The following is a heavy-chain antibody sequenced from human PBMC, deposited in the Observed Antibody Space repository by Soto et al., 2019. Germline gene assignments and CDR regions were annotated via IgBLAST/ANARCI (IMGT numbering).Heavy chain of an antibody. CDR1: GGSISSYY. CDR3: ARAYSSSSYFDY. V-gene: IGHV4-59*01. CDR2: IYYSGST. Sequence: SETLSLTCTVSGGSISSYYWSWIRQPPGKGLEWIGYIYYSGSTNYNPSLKSRVTISVDTSKNQFSLKLSSVTAADTAVYYCARAYSSSSYFDYWGQGTLVTVSS. D-gene: IGHD6-6*01. J-gene: IGHJ4*02.